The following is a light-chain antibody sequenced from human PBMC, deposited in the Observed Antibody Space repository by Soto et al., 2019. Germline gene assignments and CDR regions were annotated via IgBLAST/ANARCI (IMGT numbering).Light chain of an antibody. Sequence: EIVLTQSPCTLSLSPGERATLSCRASQSVSSTYLAWYQQKPGQAPRLFIYSASSRATGIPDRFSGSGSGTDFTLTISRLEPEYFEVYDCQQYGHSPPITFGQGTRLEIK. CDR2: SAS. V-gene: IGKV3-20*01. CDR3: QQYGHSPPIT. CDR1: QSVSSTY. J-gene: IGKJ5*01.